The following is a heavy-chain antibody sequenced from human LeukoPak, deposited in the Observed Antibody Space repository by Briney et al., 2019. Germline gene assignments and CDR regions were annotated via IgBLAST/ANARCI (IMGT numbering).Heavy chain of an antibody. CDR1: GFTFSSYA. J-gene: IGHJ5*02. Sequence: GGSLRLSCATSGFTFSSYAMYWVRQAPGKGLEWVSSISGSGGSTYYADSVKGRFTISRDNSKNTLYLQTNSLRAEDTAIYSCAKDPRGSHNWLDPWGQGTLVTVSS. CDR3: AKDPRGSHNWLDP. D-gene: IGHD3-10*01. CDR2: ISGSGGST. V-gene: IGHV3-23*01.